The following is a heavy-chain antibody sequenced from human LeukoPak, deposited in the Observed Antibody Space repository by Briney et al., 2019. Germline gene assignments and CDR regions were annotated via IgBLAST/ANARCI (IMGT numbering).Heavy chain of an antibody. CDR1: GYTFTNYH. D-gene: IGHD6-25*01. V-gene: IGHV1-8*03. CDR3: ARTTSFTASGYDY. Sequence: ASVKVSCKASGYTFTNYHINWVRRATGQGLEWVGWMNPNNGDSGYAQKFQGRVTITRDTSISTSYMELRSLISDDTAVYFCARTTSFTASGYDYWGQGTLVTVSS. J-gene: IGHJ4*02. CDR2: MNPNNGDS.